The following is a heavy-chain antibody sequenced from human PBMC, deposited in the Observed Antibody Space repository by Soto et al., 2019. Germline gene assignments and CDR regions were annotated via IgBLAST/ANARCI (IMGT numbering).Heavy chain of an antibody. Sequence: SETLSLTCAVYGGYFSGYYWSWIRQPTGKGLEWIGEINHSGSTNYNPSLKSRVTISVDTSKNQFSLKLSSVTAADTAVYYCARGGEAAAGRGHWVYPWGQGTLVTVSS. J-gene: IGHJ5*02. D-gene: IGHD6-13*01. CDR3: ARGGEAAAGRGHWVYP. CDR1: GGYFSGYY. V-gene: IGHV4-34*01. CDR2: INHSGST.